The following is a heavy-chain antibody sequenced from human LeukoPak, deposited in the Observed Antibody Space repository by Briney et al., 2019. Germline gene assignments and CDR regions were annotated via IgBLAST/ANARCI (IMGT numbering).Heavy chain of an antibody. Sequence: GGSLRLSCAASGFTFSSYGMHWVRQAPGKGLEWVAVIWYGGSNKYYADSVKGRFTISRDNSKNTLYLQMNSLRAEDTAVYYCARDGIAAAGTQGYYGMDVWGKGTTVTVSS. D-gene: IGHD6-13*01. J-gene: IGHJ6*04. CDR2: IWYGGSNK. CDR1: GFTFSSYG. CDR3: ARDGIAAAGTQGYYGMDV. V-gene: IGHV3-33*01.